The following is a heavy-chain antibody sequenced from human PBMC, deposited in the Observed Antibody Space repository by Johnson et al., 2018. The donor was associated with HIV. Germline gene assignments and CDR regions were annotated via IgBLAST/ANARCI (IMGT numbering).Heavy chain of an antibody. D-gene: IGHD3-10*01. Sequence: QVQLVESGGGLVQPGRSLRLSCAASGFTFSSYAMHWVRQAPGKGLEWVAVISYDGSNKYYADSVKGRFTISRDNTENLVYLQMNILSAEDTAVYYCARAPEVRGVDAFDIWGQGTVVTVSS. V-gene: IGHV3-30-3*01. CDR1: GFTFSSYA. J-gene: IGHJ3*02. CDR3: ARAPEVRGVDAFDI. CDR2: ISYDGSNK.